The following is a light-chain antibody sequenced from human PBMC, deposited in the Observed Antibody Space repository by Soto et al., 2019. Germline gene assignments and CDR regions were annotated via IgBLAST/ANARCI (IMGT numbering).Light chain of an antibody. CDR2: QAS. Sequence: DIYITQSPSTLSSSVGDRVTITCRASHSISVWLAWYQQKPGKAPKLLIYQASTLESGVPSRFSGRGSGTDFTLTISSLQPDDFATYYCQQYYTYPYTFGQGTKVDIK. J-gene: IGKJ2*01. CDR1: HSISVW. V-gene: IGKV1-5*03. CDR3: QQYYTYPYT.